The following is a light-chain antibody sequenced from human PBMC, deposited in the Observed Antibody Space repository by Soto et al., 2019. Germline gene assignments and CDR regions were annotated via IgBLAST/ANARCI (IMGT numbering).Light chain of an antibody. V-gene: IGKV1-39*01. CDR3: QLSYTTPYT. CDR2: TAS. Sequence: DIEMTQSPSSLSASVGDRVTITCRASQSIASHLNWYQQKPGKAPNLLIYTASSLQSGVPSRFSGSRSGTDFTLTISSLQPEDFAIYFCQLSYTTPYTFGQGTKVDIK. CDR1: QSIASH. J-gene: IGKJ2*01.